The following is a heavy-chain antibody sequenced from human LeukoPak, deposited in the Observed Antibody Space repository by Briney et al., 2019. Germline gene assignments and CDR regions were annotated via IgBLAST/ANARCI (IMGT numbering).Heavy chain of an antibody. V-gene: IGHV3-73*01. CDR3: TTYRSGHH. CDR2: VQTKPKSYAT. CDR1: GFTFSGSD. D-gene: IGHD6-19*01. Sequence: GGSLRLSCAASGFTFSGSDIHWVRQASGKGLEWVGRVQTKPKSYATAYAASLKGRFIISRDDSVNTAYLQMNSLRTEDTAVYYRTTYRSGHHWGQGTLVTVSS. J-gene: IGHJ5*02.